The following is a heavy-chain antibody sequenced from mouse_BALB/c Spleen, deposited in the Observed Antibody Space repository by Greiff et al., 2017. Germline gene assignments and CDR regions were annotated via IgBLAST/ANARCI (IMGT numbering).Heavy chain of an antibody. V-gene: IGHV14-3*02. J-gene: IGHJ3*01. D-gene: IGHD4-1*01. CDR1: GFNIKDTY. CDR3: ARRASLTAFAD. Sequence: VQLQQSGAELVKPGASVKLSCTASGFNIKDTYMHWVKQRPEQGLEWIGRIDPANGNNKYDPKFPGKATITADTSSNTAYLQISSLTSEDTAVYYCARRASLTAFADWGQGTLVTVSA. CDR2: IDPANGNN.